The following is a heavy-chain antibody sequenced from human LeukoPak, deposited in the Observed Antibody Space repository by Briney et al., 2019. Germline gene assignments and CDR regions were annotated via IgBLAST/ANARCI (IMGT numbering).Heavy chain of an antibody. CDR1: GSGFSDQY. D-gene: IGHD5-12*01. CDR3: TRGYSGAHVYAFDI. Sequence: GGSLRLSCVASGSGFSDQYMDWVRQAPGKGLGWVGRIGNKANSYTTEYAASVKGRFTISRDDSRNSLYLQMNSLKTDDTALYYCTRGYSGAHVYAFDIWGQGTMVTVSS. CDR2: IGNKANSYTT. V-gene: IGHV3-72*01. J-gene: IGHJ3*02.